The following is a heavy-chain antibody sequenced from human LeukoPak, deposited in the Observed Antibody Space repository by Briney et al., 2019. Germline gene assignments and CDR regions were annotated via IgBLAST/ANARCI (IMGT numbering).Heavy chain of an antibody. J-gene: IGHJ4*02. CDR1: GFTVSNNF. CDR2: ISGSGGST. Sequence: GGSLRLSCAASGFTVSNNFLIWVRQAPGMGLEWVSAISGSGGSTYYADSVKGRFTISRDNSKNTLYLQMNSLRAEDTAVYYCAGQGGATNDYWGQGTLVTVSS. V-gene: IGHV3-23*01. D-gene: IGHD1-26*01. CDR3: AGQGGATNDY.